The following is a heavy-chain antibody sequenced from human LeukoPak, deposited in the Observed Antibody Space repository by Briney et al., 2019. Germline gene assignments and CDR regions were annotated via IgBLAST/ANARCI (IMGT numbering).Heavy chain of an antibody. V-gene: IGHV3-49*04. CDR3: TRDIVSISQPYYFDY. CDR2: FRSQAYSGTT. Sequence: GGPLRLSCTASGFTFGYHAINWVRQAPGRGLEWVGFFRSQAYSGTTEYATSVKDRFTISRDDSKSIAYLQMNSLKTEDTAVYYCTRDIVSISQPYYFDYWGQGTLVTVSS. CDR1: GFTFGYHA. D-gene: IGHD2-2*01. J-gene: IGHJ4*02.